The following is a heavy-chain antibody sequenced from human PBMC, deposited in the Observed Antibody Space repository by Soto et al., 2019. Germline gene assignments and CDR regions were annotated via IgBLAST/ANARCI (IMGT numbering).Heavy chain of an antibody. CDR1: GYSFTRYW. CDR3: AIRSGRFGGVIGSRGLMDV. J-gene: IGHJ6*02. Sequence: PGESLKIFCKGSGYSFTRYWVGWVRQMPGKGLEWMGIIYPGDSDIRYSPSFQGQVTISADKSISTAYLQWSSLKASDTAMYYCAIRSGRFGGVIGSRGLMDVWGQGTTVTVSS. CDR2: IYPGDSDI. D-gene: IGHD3-16*02. V-gene: IGHV5-51*01.